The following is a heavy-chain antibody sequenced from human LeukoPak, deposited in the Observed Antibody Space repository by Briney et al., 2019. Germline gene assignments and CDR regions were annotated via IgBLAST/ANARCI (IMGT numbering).Heavy chain of an antibody. CDR2: ISHRNSYI. CDR1: GFIFSSYS. Sequence: GGSLRLSCAASGFIFSSYSMNWVRQAPGKGLEWVSAISHRNSYIYYAESVKGRFTISRDNSKNTLYLQMNSLRAEDTAVYYCANIYSGWYRLNDYWGQGTLVTVSS. J-gene: IGHJ4*02. V-gene: IGHV3-21*04. CDR3: ANIYSGWYRLNDY. D-gene: IGHD6-19*01.